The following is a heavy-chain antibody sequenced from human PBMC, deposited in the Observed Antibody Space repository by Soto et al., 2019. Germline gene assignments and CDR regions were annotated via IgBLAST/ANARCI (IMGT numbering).Heavy chain of an antibody. V-gene: IGHV3-53*01. Sequence: PGGSRRLSCAASRFTVSSNYMSWVRQAPGKGLEWVSVIYSGGRTYYAASVKGRFTISRDNAKSTLYLQMNSLRAEDTAVYYCARDRQHHLGMDVWGQGTTVTVSS. CDR2: IYSGGRT. CDR3: ARDRQHHLGMDV. D-gene: IGHD6-13*01. CDR1: RFTVSSNY. J-gene: IGHJ6*02.